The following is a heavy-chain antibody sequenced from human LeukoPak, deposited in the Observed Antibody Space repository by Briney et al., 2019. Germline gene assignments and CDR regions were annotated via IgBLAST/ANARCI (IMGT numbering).Heavy chain of an antibody. CDR1: GGSISSSSYY. V-gene: IGHV4-30-4*08. CDR2: IYYSGST. J-gene: IGHJ3*02. CDR3: ARDSIQDAFDI. D-gene: IGHD2-21*01. Sequence: SETLSLTCTVSGGSISSSSYYWGWIRQPPGKGLEWIGYIYYSGSTYYNPSLKSRVTISVDTSKNQFSLKLSSVTAADTAVYYCARDSIQDAFDIWGQGTMVTVSS.